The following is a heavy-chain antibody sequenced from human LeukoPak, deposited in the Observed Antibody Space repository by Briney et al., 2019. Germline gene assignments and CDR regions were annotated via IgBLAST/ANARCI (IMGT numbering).Heavy chain of an antibody. CDR2: IYTSGST. CDR1: GGSISSGSYY. D-gene: IGHD3-9*01. Sequence: SETLSLTCTVSGGSISSGSYYWRWIRQPAGKGLEWIGRIYTSGSTNYNPSLKSRVTISVDTSKNQFSLKLSSVTAADTAVYYCARYRRYFDWEDYWGQGTLVTVSS. CDR3: ARYRRYFDWEDY. V-gene: IGHV4-61*02. J-gene: IGHJ4*02.